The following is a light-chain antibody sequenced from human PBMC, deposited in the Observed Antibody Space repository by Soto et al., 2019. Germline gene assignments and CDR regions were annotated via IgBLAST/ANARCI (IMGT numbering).Light chain of an antibody. J-gene: IGKJ1*01. CDR2: GES. Sequence: TQSPDTLSVSPWDRATLSCRGSQSVSSSYLAWYQQKPGQAPRLLIYGESSRATGIPDRFSGSGSGTDLTLTISRLEPEDFALYYCQQYGRSPTTFGQGTKVDIK. CDR3: QQYGRSPTT. V-gene: IGKV3-20*01. CDR1: QSVSSSY.